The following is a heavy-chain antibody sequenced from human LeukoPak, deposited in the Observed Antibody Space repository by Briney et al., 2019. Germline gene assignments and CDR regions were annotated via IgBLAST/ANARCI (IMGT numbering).Heavy chain of an antibody. V-gene: IGHV1-2*02. CDR1: GYSFTGYY. J-gene: IGHJ5*02. D-gene: IGHD6-13*01. CDR2: INPNSGGT. CDR3: ARSRGISIAAALRWFDP. Sequence: ASVKVSCKASGYSFTGYYIHWVRQAPGQGLEWMGWINPNSGGTNNAQRFQGRVTMTRETSISTAYMELRRLISDDTAVYYCARSRGISIAAALRWFDPWGQGTLVTVSS.